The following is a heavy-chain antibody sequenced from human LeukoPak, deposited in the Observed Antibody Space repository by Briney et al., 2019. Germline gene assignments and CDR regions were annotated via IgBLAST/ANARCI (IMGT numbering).Heavy chain of an antibody. CDR3: ARDRNYVFDY. Sequence: SETLSLTCTVSDVSISSQYWSWIREPPGKGLEWIGYIFPSGSTNYNPSLESRLALSRDTSKNQFSLNLSSVTAADTAVYYCARDRNYVFDYWGQGILVTVSS. D-gene: IGHD3-16*01. V-gene: IGHV4-59*11. J-gene: IGHJ4*02. CDR2: IFPSGST. CDR1: DVSISSQY.